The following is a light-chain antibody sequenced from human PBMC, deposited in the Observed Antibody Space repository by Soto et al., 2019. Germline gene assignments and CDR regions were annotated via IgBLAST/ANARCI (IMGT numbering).Light chain of an antibody. CDR3: QAWGSSTGV. CDR2: QDS. CDR1: KLGDKY. J-gene: IGLJ1*01. Sequence: SYELTQPPSVSVSAGQTASITCSGDKLGDKYACWYQQKPGQSPVLVIYQDSKRPSGLPERFSGSSSGNTATLTISGTQAMDEADYYFQAWGSSTGVFGTGTKLTVL. V-gene: IGLV3-1*01.